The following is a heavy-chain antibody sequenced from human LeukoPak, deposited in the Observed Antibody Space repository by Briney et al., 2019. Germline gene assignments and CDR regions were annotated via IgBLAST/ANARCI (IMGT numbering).Heavy chain of an antibody. J-gene: IGHJ6*04. V-gene: IGHV3-11*04. CDR3: AELGITMIGGV. D-gene: IGHD3-10*02. CDR1: GFIFSDYY. CDR2: ISSSDSIL. Sequence: GGSLRLSCAASGFIFSDYYMTWIRQAPGKGLGWVSYISSSDSILYYADSAKGRFSISRDNAKNSLYLQMNSLRAEDTAVYYCAELGITMIGGVWGKGTTVTISS.